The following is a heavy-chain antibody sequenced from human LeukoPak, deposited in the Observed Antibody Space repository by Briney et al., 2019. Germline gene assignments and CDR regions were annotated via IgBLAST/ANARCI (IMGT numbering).Heavy chain of an antibody. J-gene: IGHJ4*02. D-gene: IGHD6-13*01. V-gene: IGHV4-59*01. CDR3: ARATYSSSWPYYFDY. Sequence: SETLSLTCTVSGGSISSYYRSWIRQPPGKGLEGIGYIYYSGSTNYNPSLKSRVTISVDTSKNQFSLKLSSVTAADTAVYYCARATYSSSWPYYFDYWGQGTLVTVSS. CDR2: IYYSGST. CDR1: GGSISSYY.